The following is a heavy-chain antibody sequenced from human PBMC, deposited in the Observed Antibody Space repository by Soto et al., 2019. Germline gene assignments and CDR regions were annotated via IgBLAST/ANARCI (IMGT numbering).Heavy chain of an antibody. V-gene: IGHV4-59*01. CDR3: ARDYYDDYAPWFDP. CDR1: GDSISSYY. Sequence: SETLSLTCTVSGDSISSYYWSWIRQPPGKGLEWIGYIYNSGSTNYNPSLKSRVTISLDTSKNQFSLKLSSVTAADTAVYYCARDYYDDYAPWFDPWCPGTLVTVSS. D-gene: IGHD4-17*01. J-gene: IGHJ5*02. CDR2: IYNSGST.